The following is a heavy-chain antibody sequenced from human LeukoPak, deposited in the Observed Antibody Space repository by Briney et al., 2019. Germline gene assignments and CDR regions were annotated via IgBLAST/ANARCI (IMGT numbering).Heavy chain of an antibody. CDR3: VRDWDYGYSVDCFDP. Sequence: ASVKVSCKASGYTFTTYGISWVRQAPGQGPEWMGWISAKDGDRNYAQKFQGRVTMTTDTSTSTAYMELRSLRSDDTAVYYCVRDWDYGYSVDCFDPWGQGTLITVSS. J-gene: IGHJ5*02. D-gene: IGHD4-17*01. V-gene: IGHV1-18*01. CDR2: ISAKDGDR. CDR1: GYTFTTYG.